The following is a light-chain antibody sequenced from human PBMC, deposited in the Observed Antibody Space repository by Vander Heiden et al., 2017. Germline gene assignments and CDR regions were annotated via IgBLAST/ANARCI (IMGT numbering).Light chain of an antibody. Sequence: TLSCTESNGDVGVYNSVSWYQQHPGEAPKLMIFDVNNRPSGVSNRFSGSKSGNTAFLTISGLLAEDEADYYCSSYTRTAISFGAGTRLTVL. CDR2: DVN. V-gene: IGLV2-14*03. J-gene: IGLJ2*01. CDR3: SSYTRTAIS. CDR1: NGDVGVYNS.